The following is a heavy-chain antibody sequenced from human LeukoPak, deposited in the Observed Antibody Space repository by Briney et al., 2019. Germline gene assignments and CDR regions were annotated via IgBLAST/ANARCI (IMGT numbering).Heavy chain of an antibody. V-gene: IGHV4-4*07. J-gene: IGHJ6*04. CDR1: GGSISNYY. CDR2: XXSSGTT. Sequence: SETLSLTCTVSGGSISNYYWSWIRQPAGKGLEWIGRXXSSGTTNYNXXXXXXVTLSLDTSKNQFSLKLRFVTAADTAVYYCAXXXXXXSHXXXXMDVWGKGTTVTXSS. CDR3: AXXXXXXSHXXXXMDV.